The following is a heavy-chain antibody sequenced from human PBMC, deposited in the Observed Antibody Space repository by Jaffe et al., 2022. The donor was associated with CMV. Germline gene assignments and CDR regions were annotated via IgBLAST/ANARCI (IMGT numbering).Heavy chain of an antibody. D-gene: IGHD3-16*01. CDR1: GGSFSGYY. CDR3: ARRSMGLRLGGV. J-gene: IGHJ6*04. CDR2: INHSGST. V-gene: IGHV4-34*01. Sequence: QVQLQQWGAGLLKPSETLSLTCAVYGGSFSGYYWSWIRQPPGKGLEWIGEINHSGSTNYNPSLKSRVTISVDTSKNQFSLKLSSVTAADTAVYYCARRSMGLRLGGVWGKGTTVTVSS.